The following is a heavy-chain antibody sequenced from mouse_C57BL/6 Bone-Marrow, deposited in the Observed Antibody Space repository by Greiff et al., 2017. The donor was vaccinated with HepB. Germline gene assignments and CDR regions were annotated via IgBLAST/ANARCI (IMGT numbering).Heavy chain of an antibody. CDR3: ARNSEVRVRGAMDY. Sequence: VKLMESGRGLVAPSQSLSITCTVSGFSLTSYAISWVRQPPGKGLEWLGVIWTGGGTNYNSALKSRLSISKDNSKSQVFLKMNSLQTDDTARYYCARNSEVRVRGAMDYWGQGTSVTVSS. V-gene: IGHV2-9-1*01. D-gene: IGHD2-14*01. CDR2: IWTGGGT. J-gene: IGHJ4*01. CDR1: GFSLTSYA.